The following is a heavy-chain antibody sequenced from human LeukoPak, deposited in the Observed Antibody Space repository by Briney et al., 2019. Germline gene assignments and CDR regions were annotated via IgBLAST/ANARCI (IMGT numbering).Heavy chain of an antibody. CDR1: GGSISSSSYY. V-gene: IGHV4-39*01. J-gene: IGHJ6*03. CDR3: ARQYSNSYYYYYYYMDV. Sequence: PSETLSLTCAVSGGSISSSSYYWGWIRQPPGKGLEWIGSIYYSGSTYYNPSLKSRVTISVDTSKNQSSLKLSSVTAADTAVYYCARQYSNSYYYYYYYMDVWGKGTTVTVSS. CDR2: IYYSGST. D-gene: IGHD4-11*01.